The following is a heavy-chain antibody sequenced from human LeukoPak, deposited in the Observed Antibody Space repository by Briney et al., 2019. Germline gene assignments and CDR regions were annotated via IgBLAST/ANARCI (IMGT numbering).Heavy chain of an antibody. D-gene: IGHD4-11*01. Sequence: HAGGSLRLSCAASGFTFSSYGMHWVRQAPGKGLEWVAVIAYDGSNKYYADSVKGRFTISRDNSKNTLYLQMNSLRAEDMALYYCAKGLYSNLLGFDYCGQGTLVTVSS. J-gene: IGHJ4*02. V-gene: IGHV3-30*18. CDR3: AKGLYSNLLGFDY. CDR1: GFTFSSYG. CDR2: IAYDGSNK.